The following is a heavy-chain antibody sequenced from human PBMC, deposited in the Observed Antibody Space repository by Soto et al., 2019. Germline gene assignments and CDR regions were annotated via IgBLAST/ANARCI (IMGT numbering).Heavy chain of an antibody. Sequence: QLQLVQSGTELKKPGASVKVSCKASGYTFTNYGITWVRQAPGQGLEWLGWINADYGNTNYEQKFQGRVTMTTDTSKNTAYMELRSLRSDDTAVYCCARKSLSNFNWFDPWGQGTLVTVSS. J-gene: IGHJ5*02. D-gene: IGHD4-4*01. CDR3: ARKSLSNFNWFDP. CDR2: INADYGNT. CDR1: GYTFTNYG. V-gene: IGHV1-18*04.